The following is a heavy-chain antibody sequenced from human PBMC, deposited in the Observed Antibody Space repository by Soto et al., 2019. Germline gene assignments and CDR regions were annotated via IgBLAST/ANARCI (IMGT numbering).Heavy chain of an antibody. CDR3: ARVDFGGNSYYFDY. J-gene: IGHJ4*02. D-gene: IGHD1-7*01. Sequence: AGGSLRLSCVASGFTFSDYGIHWVRQAPDKGLEWVAVVWFDGSIQYYGGSVKGRFTISRDNSNNTVDLQMNNLRAEDTAVYYCARVDFGGNSYYFDYWGQGTPVTVSS. CDR1: GFTFSDYG. V-gene: IGHV3-33*01. CDR2: VWFDGSIQ.